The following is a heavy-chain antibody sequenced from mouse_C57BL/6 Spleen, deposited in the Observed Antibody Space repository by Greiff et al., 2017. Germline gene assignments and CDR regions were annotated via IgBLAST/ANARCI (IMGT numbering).Heavy chain of an antibody. Sequence: DVMLQESGGGLVKPGGSLKLSCAASGFTFSDYGMHWVRQAPEKGLEWVAYISSGSSTIYYADTVKGRFTISRDNAKNTLFLQMTSLRSEDTAMYYCARRDYPYAMDYWGQGTSVTVSS. CDR2: ISSGSSTI. CDR1: GFTFSDYG. CDR3: ARRDYPYAMDY. D-gene: IGHD5-5*01. V-gene: IGHV5-17*01. J-gene: IGHJ4*01.